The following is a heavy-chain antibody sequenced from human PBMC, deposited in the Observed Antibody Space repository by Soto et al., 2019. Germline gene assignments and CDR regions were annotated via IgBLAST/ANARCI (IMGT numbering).Heavy chain of an antibody. CDR1: GGSFSGYY. CDR2: INHSGST. V-gene: IGHV4-34*01. CDR3: ARFPLIYYYYMDV. J-gene: IGHJ6*03. D-gene: IGHD3-16*01. Sequence: PSETLSLTCAVYGGSFSGYYWSWIRQPPGKGLEWIGEINHSGSTNYNPSLKSRVTISVDTSKNQFSLKLSSVTAADTAVYYCARFPLIYYYYMDVWGKGTTVTVSS.